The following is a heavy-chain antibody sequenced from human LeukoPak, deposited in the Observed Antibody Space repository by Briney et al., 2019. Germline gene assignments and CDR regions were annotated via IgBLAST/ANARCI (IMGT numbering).Heavy chain of an antibody. D-gene: IGHD3/OR15-3a*01. CDR3: ARQTGPGLFILP. CDR1: GVSIGSSNSY. V-gene: IGHV4-39*01. Sequence: SETLSLSCTVSGVSIGSSNSYWGWIRQPPGKGLEWIGSIYYSGNTYYNASLKSQVSISIDTSKNQFSLRLTSVTTADTAVYYCARQTGPGLFILPGGQGTLVTVSS. J-gene: IGHJ4*02. CDR2: IYYSGNT.